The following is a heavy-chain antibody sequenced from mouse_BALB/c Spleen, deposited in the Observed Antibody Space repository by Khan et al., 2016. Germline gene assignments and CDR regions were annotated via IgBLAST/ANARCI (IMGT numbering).Heavy chain of an antibody. CDR3: ATSYYYGSSYYAMDY. CDR2: INPSTGYT. Sequence: QVRLQQSGAELAKPGASVKMSCKASGYTFTSYWMHWVKQRPGQGLEWIGYINPSTGYTEYNQKFKDKATLTADKSSSTAYMQLSSLTSEDSAVYYSATSYYYGSSYYAMDYWGQGTSVTVSS. J-gene: IGHJ4*01. V-gene: IGHV1-7*01. D-gene: IGHD1-1*01. CDR1: GYTFTSYW.